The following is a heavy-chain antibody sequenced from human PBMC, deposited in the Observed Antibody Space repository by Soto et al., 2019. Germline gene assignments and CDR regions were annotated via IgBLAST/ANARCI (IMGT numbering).Heavy chain of an antibody. V-gene: IGHV1-24*01. D-gene: IGHD5-18*01. CDR2: FDPEDGET. CDR1: GYTLTELS. J-gene: IGHJ3*02. Sequence: QVQLVQSGAEVKKPGASVKVSCKVSGYTLTELSMHWVRQAPGKGLEWMGGFDPEDGETIYAQKFQGRVTMTEDTSTDTAYMELSSLRSEDTAVYYCATVLYSYGKPTDAFDIWGQGTMVTVSS. CDR3: ATVLYSYGKPTDAFDI.